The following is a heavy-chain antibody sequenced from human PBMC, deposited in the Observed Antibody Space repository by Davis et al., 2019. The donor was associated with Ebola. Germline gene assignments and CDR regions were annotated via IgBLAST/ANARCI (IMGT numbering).Heavy chain of an antibody. V-gene: IGHV4-30-4*01. Sequence: LRLSCTVSGGSISSGDYYWSWIRQPPGKGLEWIGYIYYSGSTYYNPSLKSRVTISVDTSKNQFSLKLSSVTAADTAVYYCARGPTHYGDLDYWGQGTLVTVSS. CDR2: IYYSGST. CDR1: GGSISSGDYY. D-gene: IGHD4-17*01. J-gene: IGHJ4*02. CDR3: ARGPTHYGDLDY.